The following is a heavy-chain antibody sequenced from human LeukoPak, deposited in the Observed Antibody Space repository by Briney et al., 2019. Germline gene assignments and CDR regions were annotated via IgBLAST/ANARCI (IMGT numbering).Heavy chain of an antibody. CDR1: GGSFSGYY. D-gene: IGHD2-15*01. CDR3: ARGLSAIVY. V-gene: IGHV4-34*01. CDR2: INHSGST. J-gene: IGHJ4*02. Sequence: KPSETLSLTCAVYGGSFSGYYWSWIRQSPGKGLEWIGEINHSGSTNYNPSLKSRVTISVDTSKNQFSLKLSSVTAADTAVYYCARGLSAIVYWGQGTLVTVSS.